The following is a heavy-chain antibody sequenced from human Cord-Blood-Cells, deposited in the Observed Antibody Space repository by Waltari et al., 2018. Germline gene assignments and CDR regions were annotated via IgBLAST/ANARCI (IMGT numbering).Heavy chain of an antibody. J-gene: IGHJ6*02. CDR3: ARAVESCSGGSCYSYYYGMDV. V-gene: IGHV4-38-2*02. CDR1: GYSISSGYY. CDR2: IYHSGST. Sequence: QVQLQESGPGLVKPSETLSLTCTVSGYSISSGYYWGWIRQPPGKGLEGIGSIYHSGSTYDNPPLKSRGTISVDTSKNQFSLKLSSVTAADTAVYYCARAVESCSGGSCYSYYYGMDVWGQGTTVTVSS. D-gene: IGHD2-15*01.